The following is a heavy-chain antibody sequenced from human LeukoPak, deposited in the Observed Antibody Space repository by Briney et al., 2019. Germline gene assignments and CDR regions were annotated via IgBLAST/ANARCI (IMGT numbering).Heavy chain of an antibody. D-gene: IGHD2-15*01. CDR3: ARDWGYCSGGSCYAMEF. J-gene: IGHJ4*02. Sequence: GASVRVSFKASGYTFTSYAMHWVRQAPGQRLEWMGWINAGNGNTKYSQKFQGRVTITRDTSASTAYMELSSLRSEDTAVYYCARDWGYCSGGSCYAMEFWGQGTLVTVSS. CDR1: GYTFTSYA. CDR2: INAGNGNT. V-gene: IGHV1-3*01.